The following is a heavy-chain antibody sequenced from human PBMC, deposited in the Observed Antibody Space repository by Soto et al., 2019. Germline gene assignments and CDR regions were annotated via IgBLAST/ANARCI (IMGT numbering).Heavy chain of an antibody. Sequence: GGSLRLSCAASGFTFSSYGMHWVRQAPGKGLEWVAVISYDGSNKYYADSVKGRFTISRDNSKNTLYLQMNSLRAEDTAVYYCAKGGAMVTQPGYYWGQGTLVTVSS. CDR3: AKGGAMVTQPGYY. CDR2: ISYDGSNK. CDR1: GFTFSSYG. D-gene: IGHD5-18*01. J-gene: IGHJ4*02. V-gene: IGHV3-30*18.